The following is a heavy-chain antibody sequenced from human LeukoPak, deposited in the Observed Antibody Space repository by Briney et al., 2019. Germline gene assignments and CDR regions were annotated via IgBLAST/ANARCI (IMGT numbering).Heavy chain of an antibody. J-gene: IGHJ4*02. D-gene: IGHD5-12*01. CDR3: ARGGGDSGYDYDDF. CDR2: ISRSSTYT. V-gene: IGHV3-21*01. CDR1: GFTFSYYS. Sequence: GGSLRLSCAASGFTFSYYSMNWVRQSPGKGLEWVSSISRSSTYTYYADSLKGRIAISGDNSKNSLYLQMNSLRVEDTAVYYCARGGGDSGYDYDDFWGQGTLVTVSS.